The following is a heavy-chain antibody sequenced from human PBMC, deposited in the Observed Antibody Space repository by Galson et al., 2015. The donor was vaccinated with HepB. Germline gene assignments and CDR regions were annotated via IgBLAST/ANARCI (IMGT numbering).Heavy chain of an antibody. V-gene: IGHV1-69*13. J-gene: IGHJ5*02. Sequence: SVKVSCKASGGTFSSYAISWVRQAPGQGLEWMGGIIPIFGTANYAQKFQGRVTITADESTSTAYMELSSLRSEDTAVYYCAAAPVRSIAAAGNEGFYWFDPWGQGTLVTVSS. CDR2: IIPIFGTA. CDR3: AAAPVRSIAAAGNEGFYWFDP. CDR1: GGTFSSYA. D-gene: IGHD6-13*01.